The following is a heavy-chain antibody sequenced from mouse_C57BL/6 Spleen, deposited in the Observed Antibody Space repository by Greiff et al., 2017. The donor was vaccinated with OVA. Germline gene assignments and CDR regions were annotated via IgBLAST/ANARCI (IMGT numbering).Heavy chain of an antibody. Sequence: QVQLQQPGAELVKPGASVKMSCKASGYTFTSYWITWVKQRPGQGLEWIGDIYPGSGSTNYHEKFKSKATLTVDTSSSTAYMQLSSLTSEDSAVYYCARSYYDYDKAWFAYWGQGTLVTVSA. CDR1: GYTFTSYW. D-gene: IGHD2-4*01. V-gene: IGHV1-55*01. J-gene: IGHJ3*01. CDR3: ARSYYDYDKAWFAY. CDR2: IYPGSGST.